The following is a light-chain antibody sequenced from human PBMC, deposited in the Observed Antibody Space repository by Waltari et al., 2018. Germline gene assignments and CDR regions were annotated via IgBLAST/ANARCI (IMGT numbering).Light chain of an antibody. J-gene: IGLJ2*01. CDR2: AVT. CDR3: CSYAGSSTFL. CDR1: SRDVGSYNF. V-gene: IGLV2-23*02. Sequence: QSALTQPASVSGSPGQSITISRTGTSRDVGSYNFVSWYPPTPGKAPKIMIYAVTNRPSGVSNRFSGSKSGNTASLTISGLQADDEADYYCCSYAGSSTFLFGGGTKLTVL.